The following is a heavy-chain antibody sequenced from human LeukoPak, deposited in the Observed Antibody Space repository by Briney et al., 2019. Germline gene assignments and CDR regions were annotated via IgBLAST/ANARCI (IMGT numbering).Heavy chain of an antibody. CDR3: AGQPKLYGGVDRGAFDI. Sequence: SETLSLTCSVSGGSISSSSYYWGWIRQPPGKGLEWIGTIYYSGSTYYNPSLKSRVTISVDTSKNQFSLKLSPVTAADTAVYYCAGQPKLYGGVDRGAFDIWGQGTMVTVSS. D-gene: IGHD4-23*01. CDR2: IYYSGST. J-gene: IGHJ3*02. V-gene: IGHV4-39*01. CDR1: GGSISSSSYY.